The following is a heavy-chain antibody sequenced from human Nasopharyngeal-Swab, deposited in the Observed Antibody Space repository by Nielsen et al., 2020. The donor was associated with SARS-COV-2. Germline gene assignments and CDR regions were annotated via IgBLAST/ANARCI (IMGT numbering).Heavy chain of an antibody. J-gene: IGHJ4*02. CDR1: GGSFSGYY. Sequence: SETLSLTCAFYGGSFSGYYWSWIRPPPGKGLEWIGEINHSGSTNYNPSLKSRVTISVDTSKNQFSLKLSSVTAADTAVYYCARGFLSMAGLRLTVHFDYWGQGTLVTVSS. D-gene: IGHD2/OR15-2a*01. V-gene: IGHV4-34*01. CDR2: INHSGST. CDR3: ARGFLSMAGLRLTVHFDY.